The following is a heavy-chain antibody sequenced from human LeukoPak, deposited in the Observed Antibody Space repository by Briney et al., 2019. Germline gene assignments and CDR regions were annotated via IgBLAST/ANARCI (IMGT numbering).Heavy chain of an antibody. D-gene: IGHD2-2*01. CDR2: IYHSGST. J-gene: IGHJ3*02. V-gene: IGHV4-38-2*02. CDR1: GYSISSGYY. CDR3: AKIYCSSTSCRTPSDAFDI. Sequence: PSETLSLTCTVSGYSISSGYYWGWIRQPPGKGLEWIGSIYHSGSTYYNPSLKSRVTISVDTSKNQFSLKLSSVTAADTAVYYCAKIYCSSTSCRTPSDAFDIWGQGTMVTVSS.